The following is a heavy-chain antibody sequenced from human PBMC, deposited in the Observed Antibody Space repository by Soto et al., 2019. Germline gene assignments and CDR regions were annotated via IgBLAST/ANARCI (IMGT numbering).Heavy chain of an antibody. CDR3: AKDLLAVAGSYYFDY. CDR2: ISYDGSNK. J-gene: IGHJ4*02. V-gene: IGHV3-30*18. CDR1: GFTFSSYG. D-gene: IGHD6-19*01. Sequence: QVQLVESGGGEVQPGRSLRLSCAASGFTFSSYGMHWVRQAPGKGLEWVAVISYDGSNKYYADSVKGRFTISRDNSKNTLYLQMNSLRAEDTAVYYCAKDLLAVAGSYYFDYWGQGTLVTVSS.